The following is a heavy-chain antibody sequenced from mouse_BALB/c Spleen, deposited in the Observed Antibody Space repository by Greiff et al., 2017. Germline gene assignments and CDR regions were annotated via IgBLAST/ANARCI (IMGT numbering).Heavy chain of an antibody. D-gene: IGHD1-2*01. J-gene: IGHJ4*01. V-gene: IGHV5-12-2*01. CDR1: GFTFSSYT. CDR2: ISNGGGST. CDR3: ARQGTAPYYAMDY. Sequence: EVKLVESGGGLVQPGGSLKLSCAASGFTFSSYTMSWVRQTPEKRLEWVAYISNGGGSTYYPDTVKGRFTISRDNAKNTLYLQMSSLKSEDTAMYYCARQGTAPYYAMDYWGQGTSVTVSS.